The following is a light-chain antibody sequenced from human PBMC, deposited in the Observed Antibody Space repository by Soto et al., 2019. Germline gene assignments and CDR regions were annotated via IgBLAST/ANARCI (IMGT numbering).Light chain of an antibody. J-gene: IGLJ1*01. CDR1: TGAVTSGHY. V-gene: IGLV7-46*01. CDR2: DTN. CDR3: LLLYSGPRRV. Sequence: QAVVTQEPSLTVSPGGTVTLTCGSSTGAVTSGHYPYWFQQKPGQAPRTLIYDTNNKHSWTPARFSGSLLGGKAALTLSGAQPEDEAEYYCLLLYSGPRRVFGTGTKVTVL.